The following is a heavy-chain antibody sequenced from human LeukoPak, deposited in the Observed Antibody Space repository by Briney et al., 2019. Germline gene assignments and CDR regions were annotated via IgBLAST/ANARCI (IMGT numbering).Heavy chain of an antibody. Sequence: PGRSLRLSCAASGFTFDDYAMHWVRQAPGKGLEWVSGISWNSGSIGYADSVKGRFTLSRDNAKNSLYLQMNSLRAEDTALYYCAKGFDSTGYYILFDYWGQGTLVTVSS. CDR3: AKGFDSTGYYILFDY. D-gene: IGHD3-9*01. CDR1: GFTFDDYA. CDR2: ISWNSGSI. J-gene: IGHJ4*02. V-gene: IGHV3-9*01.